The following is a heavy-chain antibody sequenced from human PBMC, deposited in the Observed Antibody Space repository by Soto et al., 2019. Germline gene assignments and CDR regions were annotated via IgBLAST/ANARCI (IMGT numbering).Heavy chain of an antibody. CDR1: GGTFSSYA. CDR3: ARGTGAYNDFDY. D-gene: IGHD5-18*01. J-gene: IGHJ4*02. V-gene: IGHV1-69*13. Sequence: ASVKVSCKASGGTFSSYAISWVRQAPGQGLECMGGNIPVFGTANYAQKFQGRVTINADESTSTVYMELSSLRSEDTAVYYCARGTGAYNDFDYWSQGTLVTVSS. CDR2: NIPVFGTA.